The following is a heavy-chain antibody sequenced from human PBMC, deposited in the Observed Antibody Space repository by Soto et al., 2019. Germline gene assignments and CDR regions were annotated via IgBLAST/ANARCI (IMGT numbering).Heavy chain of an antibody. CDR3: ARADSSGYYSQYYFDY. V-gene: IGHV4-30-4*08. CDR2: IYYSGST. CDR1: GGSISSGGYY. Sequence: PSETLSLTCTVSGGSISSGGYYWSWIRQHPGKGLEWIGYIYYSGSTYYNPSLKSRVTISVDTSKNQFSLKLSSVTAADTAVYYCARADSSGYYSQYYFDYWGQGTLVTVSS. D-gene: IGHD3-22*01. J-gene: IGHJ4*02.